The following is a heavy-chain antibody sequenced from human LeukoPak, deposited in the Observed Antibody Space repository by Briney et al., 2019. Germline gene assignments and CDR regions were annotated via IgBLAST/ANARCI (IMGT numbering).Heavy chain of an antibody. Sequence: SETLSLTCAVYGGSFSGYYWSWIRQPPGKGLEWIGEINHSGSTNYNPSLKSRVTISVDTSKNQLSLRLRSVTAADTAVYYCARDDVDTPPFDYLGQGTLVIVSS. V-gene: IGHV4-34*01. D-gene: IGHD5-18*01. CDR1: GGSFSGYY. J-gene: IGHJ4*02. CDR3: ARDDVDTPPFDY. CDR2: INHSGST.